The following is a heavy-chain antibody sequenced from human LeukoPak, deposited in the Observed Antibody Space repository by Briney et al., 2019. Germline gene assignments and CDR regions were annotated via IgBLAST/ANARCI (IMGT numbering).Heavy chain of an antibody. J-gene: IGHJ4*02. CDR1: GFTFSSYS. V-gene: IGHV3-21*01. Sequence: PGGSMRLSCAASGFTFSSYSMNWVRQAPGKGPEWVSSISSSSYIYYADSVKGRFTISRDNAKNSLYLQMNSLRAEDTAVYYCALSTTGYLCDYWGQGTLVTVSS. CDR3: ALSTTGYLCDY. D-gene: IGHD1-1*01. CDR2: ISSSSYI.